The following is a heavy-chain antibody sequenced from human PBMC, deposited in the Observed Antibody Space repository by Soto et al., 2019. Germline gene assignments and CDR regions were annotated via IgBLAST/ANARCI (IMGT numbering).Heavy chain of an antibody. CDR3: AKRSEKHSDAFDI. Sequence: ASVKVSCKASGYTFTSYAMHWVRQAPGQRLEWMGWINAGNGNTKYSQKFQGRVTITRDTSTGTVFMELSSLRSEDTAVYYCAKRSEKHSDAFDIWGQGTMVTVSS. CDR1: GYTFTSYA. CDR2: INAGNGNT. J-gene: IGHJ3*02. V-gene: IGHV1-3*01.